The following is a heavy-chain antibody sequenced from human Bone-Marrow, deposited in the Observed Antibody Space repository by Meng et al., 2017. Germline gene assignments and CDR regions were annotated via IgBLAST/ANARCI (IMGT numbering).Heavy chain of an antibody. Sequence: ASVKVSCKASGYNFMGQWLYWVRQTPGQGLEWIGWISPNNGHTKYAPKFLDRVTVTRDTSTSTVYLEMNGLTYDDTAKYFCTRLEVGWGQGTLVTVSS. CDR3: TRLEVG. D-gene: IGHD1-1*01. CDR2: ISPNNGHT. V-gene: IGHV1-2*07. J-gene: IGHJ4*02. CDR1: GYNFMGQW.